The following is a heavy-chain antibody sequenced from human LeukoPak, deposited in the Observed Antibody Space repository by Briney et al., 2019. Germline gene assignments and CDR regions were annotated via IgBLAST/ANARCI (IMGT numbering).Heavy chain of an antibody. CDR1: GGSISSSSYY. Sequence: SETLSLTCTVSGGSISSSSYYWSWIRQPAGKGLEWIGRINRSGGTNHNPSLKSRVTLSVDTSENQFSLKLNSVTAADTAVYYCAREPYSGGYVWSRDWYFDRWGRGTLVTVSS. V-gene: IGHV4-61*02. CDR3: AREPYSGGYVWSRDWYFDR. J-gene: IGHJ2*01. CDR2: INRSGGT. D-gene: IGHD1-26*01.